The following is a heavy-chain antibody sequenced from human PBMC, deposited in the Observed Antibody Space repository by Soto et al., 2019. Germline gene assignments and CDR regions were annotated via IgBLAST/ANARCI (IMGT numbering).Heavy chain of an antibody. CDR2: IYPGDSDT. V-gene: IGHV5-51*01. D-gene: IGHD2-15*01. Sequence: PGESLKISCKGSGYSFTSYWIGWVRQMPGKGLEWMGIIYPGDSDTRYSPSFQGQVTISADKSISTAYLQWSSLKASDTAMYYCERPSLAAYLTKWFDPWGQGTLVTVS. CDR3: ERPSLAAYLTKWFDP. CDR1: GYSFTSYW. J-gene: IGHJ5*02.